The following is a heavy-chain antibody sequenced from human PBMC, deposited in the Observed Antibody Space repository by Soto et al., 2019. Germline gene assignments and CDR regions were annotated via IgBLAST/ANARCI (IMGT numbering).Heavy chain of an antibody. D-gene: IGHD6-13*01. CDR3: AKSQEIGTHFFDS. Sequence: WGALRLSCEASGFTFSGFDMHWVRQPTGKGLEWVSSIGTAGDTYYAVSVKGRFTISRDNAKNSLSLQMNSLRAGDMAVYFCAKSQEIGTHFFDSWGQGTQVTVSS. V-gene: IGHV3-13*01. J-gene: IGHJ4*02. CDR1: GFTFSGFD. CDR2: IGTAGDT.